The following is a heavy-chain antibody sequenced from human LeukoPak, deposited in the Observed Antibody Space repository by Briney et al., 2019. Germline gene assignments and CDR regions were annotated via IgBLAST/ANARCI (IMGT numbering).Heavy chain of an antibody. CDR3: EGTYYYDSSDDY. Sequence: PGGSLTLSCAASGFTFRSYAMSWVRQAPGKGLECVLAISGSGSSTYYADSVKGRFTISRDNSKNTLYLQMNSLRAEDTAVYYCEGTYYYDSSDDYWGQGTLVTVCS. V-gene: IGHV3-23*01. D-gene: IGHD3-22*01. CDR2: ISGSGSST. CDR1: GFTFRSYA. J-gene: IGHJ4*02.